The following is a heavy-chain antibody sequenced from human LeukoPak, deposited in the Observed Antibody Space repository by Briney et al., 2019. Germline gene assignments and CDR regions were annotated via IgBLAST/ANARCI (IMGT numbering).Heavy chain of an antibody. J-gene: IGHJ4*02. Sequence: SETLSLTCAVSGGSLSGYYWSWIRQSPGKGLEWIGEVNYSGSSTNYNPSLKSRATILVATSKNHFPLRLSSVTAAATAVYYWARGLYDGSSTSCYRYFDYWGQGTLVTVSS. V-gene: IGHV4-34*01. CDR3: ARGLYDGSSTSCYRYFDY. CDR2: VNYSGSST. D-gene: IGHD2-2*01. CDR1: GGSLSGYY.